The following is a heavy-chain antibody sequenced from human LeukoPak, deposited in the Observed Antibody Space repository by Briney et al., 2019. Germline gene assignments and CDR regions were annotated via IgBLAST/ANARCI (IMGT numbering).Heavy chain of an antibody. CDR1: GYTFTGYY. V-gene: IGHV1-2*02. J-gene: IGHJ6*03. Sequence: GASVKVSCKASGYTFTGYYMHWVRQAPGQGLEWMGWINPNSGGTNYAQKFQGRVTMTRDTSISTAYVELSRLRSDDTAVYYCARAKLDIVVVPAAMRYYYYYYMDVWGKGTTVTVSS. D-gene: IGHD2-2*01. CDR3: ARAKLDIVVVPAAMRYYYYYYMDV. CDR2: INPNSGGT.